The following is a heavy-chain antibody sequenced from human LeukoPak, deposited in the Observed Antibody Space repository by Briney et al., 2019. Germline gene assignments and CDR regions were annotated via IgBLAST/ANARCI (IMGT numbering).Heavy chain of an antibody. D-gene: IGHD2-15*01. Sequence: PSETLSLTCTVSGGSISTYFWGWIRQPPGKGLEWIGYIYYTGSTYYSSSLKSRVTISMDTSKNQFSLKLISVTAADAAVYYCARVRSYCSGGSCYPYYFDYRGQGTLVTVSS. J-gene: IGHJ4*02. V-gene: IGHV4-59*01. CDR3: ARVRSYCSGGSCYPYYFDY. CDR1: GGSISTYF. CDR2: IYYTGST.